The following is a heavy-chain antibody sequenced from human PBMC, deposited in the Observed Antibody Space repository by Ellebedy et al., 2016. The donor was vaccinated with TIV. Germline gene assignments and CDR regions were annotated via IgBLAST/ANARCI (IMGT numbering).Heavy chain of an antibody. D-gene: IGHD6-6*01. CDR3: ARPLIAARAGHDAFDI. CDR1: GGSFSGYY. CDR2: INHSGST. V-gene: IGHV4-34*01. Sequence: SETLSLXCAVYGGSFSGYYWSWIRQPPGKGLEWIGEINHSGSTNYNPSLKSRVTISVDTSKNQFSLKLSSVTAADTAVYYCARPLIAARAGHDAFDIWGQGTMVTVSS. J-gene: IGHJ3*02.